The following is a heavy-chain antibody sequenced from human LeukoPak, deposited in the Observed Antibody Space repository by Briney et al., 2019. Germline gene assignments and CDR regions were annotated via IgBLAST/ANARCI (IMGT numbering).Heavy chain of an antibody. V-gene: IGHV5-51*01. CDR2: IYPGDSTD. D-gene: IGHD3-22*01. Sequence: GESLKISCKGSGYTLTSYWIGWVRQVPGKGVEWMGIIYPGDSTDRYSPSFQGQVTISAHKSISTAHLQWSSLKASDTAMYYCARQNTSGPYEAFDIWGQGTMVTVSS. J-gene: IGHJ3*02. CDR1: GYTLTSYW. CDR3: ARQNTSGPYEAFDI.